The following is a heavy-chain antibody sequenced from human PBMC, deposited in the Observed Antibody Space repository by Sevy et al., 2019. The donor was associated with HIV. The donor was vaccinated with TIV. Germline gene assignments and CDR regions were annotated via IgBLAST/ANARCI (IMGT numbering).Heavy chain of an antibody. CDR2: IYYSGST. Sequence: SETLSLTCTVSGGSISSSSYYWGWIRQPPGKGLEWIGSIYYSGSTYYNPSLKSRVTISVDTSKNQFSLKLSSVTAADTAVYYCASYNRGYSGYDLYYYYGMDVWGQGTTVTVSS. J-gene: IGHJ6*02. CDR1: GGSISSSSYY. D-gene: IGHD5-12*01. CDR3: ASYNRGYSGYDLYYYYGMDV. V-gene: IGHV4-39*01.